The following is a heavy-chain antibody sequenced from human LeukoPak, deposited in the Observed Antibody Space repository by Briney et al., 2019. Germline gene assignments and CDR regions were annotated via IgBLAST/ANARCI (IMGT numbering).Heavy chain of an antibody. CDR3: AKDLGGSGSP. D-gene: IGHD3-10*01. Sequence: EGSLRLSCAASGFTFSSYSKNWVRQAPGKGLEWVSYISSSSSTIYYADSVKGRFTISRHNSKNTLYLQMNSLRAEDTALYYCAKDLGGSGSPWGQGTLVTVSS. CDR1: GFTFSSYS. J-gene: IGHJ5*02. CDR2: ISSSSSTI. V-gene: IGHV3-48*01.